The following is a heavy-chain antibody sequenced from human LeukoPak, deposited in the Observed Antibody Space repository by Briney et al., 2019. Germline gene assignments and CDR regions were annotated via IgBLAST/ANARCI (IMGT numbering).Heavy chain of an antibody. J-gene: IGHJ4*02. Sequence: PGGSLGLSCAASGFTFSSYSMNWVRQAPGKGLEWVSSISSSSSYIYYADSVKGRFTISRDNAKNSLYLQMNSLRAEDTAVYYCARGGSYSISFDYWGQGTLVTVSS. CDR2: ISSSSSYI. D-gene: IGHD3-10*01. CDR1: GFTFSSYS. V-gene: IGHV3-21*01. CDR3: ARGGSYSISFDY.